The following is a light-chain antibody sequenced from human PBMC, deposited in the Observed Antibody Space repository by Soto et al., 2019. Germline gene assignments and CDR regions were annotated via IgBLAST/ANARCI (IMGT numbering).Light chain of an antibody. V-gene: IGKV3-11*01. J-gene: IGKJ3*01. CDR1: QSVRSY. Sequence: EIVLTQSPATLSLSPGERATLSCRASQSVRSYLAWYQQKPGQPPRLLIYDTSNRATGIPARFSGSGYGTDFTLTDSSLDPEDFAVYYCQQRSNWPLVTCGPGTRVDIK. CDR2: DTS. CDR3: QQRSNWPLVT.